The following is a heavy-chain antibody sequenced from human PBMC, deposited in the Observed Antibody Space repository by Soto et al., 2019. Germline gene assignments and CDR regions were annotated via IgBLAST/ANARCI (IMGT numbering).Heavy chain of an antibody. Sequence: ASVKVSCKASGYTFTDYYMHWVRQAPGQGLEWMGWINPNSGGTNYAQKFQGWVTMTRDTSISTAYMELSRLRSDDTAVYYCARDLELRAAGIYYYYGMDVWGQGTTVTVSS. D-gene: IGHD1-7*01. CDR1: GYTFTDYY. V-gene: IGHV1-2*04. CDR2: INPNSGGT. CDR3: ARDLELRAAGIYYYYGMDV. J-gene: IGHJ6*02.